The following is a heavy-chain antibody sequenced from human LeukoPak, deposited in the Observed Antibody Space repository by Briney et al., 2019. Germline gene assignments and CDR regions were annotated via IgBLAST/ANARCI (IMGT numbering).Heavy chain of an antibody. D-gene: IGHD5-18*01. V-gene: IGHV3-53*01. CDR1: GFTFSSYW. J-gene: IGHJ4*02. CDR2: IYSGGST. CDR3: ARGRGYSYGHFDY. Sequence: GGSLRLSCAASGFTFSSYWMSWVRQAPGKGLEWVSVIYSGGSTYYADSVKGRFTISRDNSKNTLYLQMNSLRAEDTAVYYCARGRGYSYGHFDYWGQGTLVTVSS.